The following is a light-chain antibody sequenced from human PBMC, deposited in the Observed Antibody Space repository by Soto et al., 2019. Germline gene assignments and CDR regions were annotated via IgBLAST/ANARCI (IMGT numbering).Light chain of an antibody. CDR3: QQYDDPFT. CDR2: DAS. CDR1: RDIADS. V-gene: IGKV1-33*01. J-gene: IGKJ4*01. Sequence: DTQMTQSPSSLSASVGDTVTITCQESRDIADSLNWYQQRAGQAPKLLIYDASNLQSGVPAMFSCSGTGTSFILTINSLQPEDFATYYCQQYDDPFTFGGGTKVEIK.